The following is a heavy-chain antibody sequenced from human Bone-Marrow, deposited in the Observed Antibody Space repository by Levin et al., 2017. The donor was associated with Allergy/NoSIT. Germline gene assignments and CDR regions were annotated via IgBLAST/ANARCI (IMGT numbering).Heavy chain of an antibody. CDR2: IIPIFGTA. CDR3: ARDLDCSGGSCYSGDNWFDP. CDR1: GGTFSSYA. D-gene: IGHD2-15*01. V-gene: IGHV1-69*13. Sequence: VASVKVSCKASGGTFSSYAISWVRQAPGQGLEWMGGIIPIFGTANYAQKFQGRVTITADESTSTAYMELSSLRSEDTAVYYCARDLDCSGGSCYSGDNWFDPWGQGTLVTVSS. J-gene: IGHJ5*02.